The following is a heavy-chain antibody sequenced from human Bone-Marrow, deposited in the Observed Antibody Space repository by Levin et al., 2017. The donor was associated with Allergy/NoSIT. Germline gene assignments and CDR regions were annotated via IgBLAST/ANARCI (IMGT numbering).Heavy chain of an antibody. J-gene: IGHJ6*02. Sequence: SETLSLTCTVSGGSISSYYWSWIRQPPGKGLEWIGYIYYSGSTNYNPSLKSRVTISVDTSKNQFSLKLSSVTAADTAVYYCARERSSSWPRGYYYGMDVWGQGTTVTVSS. V-gene: IGHV4-59*01. D-gene: IGHD6-13*01. CDR3: ARERSSSWPRGYYYGMDV. CDR1: GGSISSYY. CDR2: IYYSGST.